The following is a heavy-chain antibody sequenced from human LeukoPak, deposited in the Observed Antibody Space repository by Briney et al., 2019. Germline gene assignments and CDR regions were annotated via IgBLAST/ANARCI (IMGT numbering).Heavy chain of an antibody. CDR3: ARVYYDSSGYGGFDY. CDR1: GFTFDDYG. Sequence: GGSLRLSCAASGFTFDDYGMSWVRRAPGKGLEWVSGINWNGGSTGYADSVKGRFTISRDNAKNSLYLQMNSLRAEDTALYYCARVYYDSSGYGGFDYWGQGTLVTVSS. D-gene: IGHD3-22*01. J-gene: IGHJ4*02. V-gene: IGHV3-20*04. CDR2: INWNGGST.